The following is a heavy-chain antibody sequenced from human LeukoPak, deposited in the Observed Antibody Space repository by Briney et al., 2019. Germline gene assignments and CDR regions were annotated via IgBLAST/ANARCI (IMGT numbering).Heavy chain of an antibody. Sequence: SQTLSLTCVISGDSVSSNGAAWNWIRQSPSRGLEWLGRTYYRSKWYNDYAVSVRSRITINPDTSQNQFPLQLNSVTPEDTAVYYCARDGGWRFDYWGQGTLVTVSS. CDR3: ARDGGWRFDY. D-gene: IGHD6-19*01. CDR1: GDSVSSNGAA. CDR2: TYYRSKWYN. J-gene: IGHJ4*02. V-gene: IGHV6-1*01.